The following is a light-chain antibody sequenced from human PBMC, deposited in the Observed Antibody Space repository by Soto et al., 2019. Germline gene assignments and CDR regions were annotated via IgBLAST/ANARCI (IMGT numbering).Light chain of an antibody. CDR1: QSVGTY. J-gene: IGKJ3*01. Sequence: EIVLTQSPATLSLSPGERAILSCRASQSVGTYLAWYQQKPGQAPRLLIYDASNRATGIPARFGGSGSGTDFTLTINSLEPEDFAVYYCQQRSSLPGTFGPGTKVDIK. V-gene: IGKV3-11*01. CDR2: DAS. CDR3: QQRSSLPGT.